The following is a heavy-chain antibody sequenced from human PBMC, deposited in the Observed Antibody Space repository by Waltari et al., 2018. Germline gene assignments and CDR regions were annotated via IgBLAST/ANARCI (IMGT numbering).Heavy chain of an antibody. CDR2: IKQDGSEK. CDR1: GFTFSSYW. V-gene: IGHV3-7*01. Sequence: EVQLVESGGGLVQPGGSLRLSCAASGFTFSSYWMSWVRQAPGKGLEWVANIKQDGSEKYYVDSVKGRFTISRDNAKNSLYLQMNSLRAEDTAVYYCARDAHVTTLSYYYYGMDVWGQGTTVTVSS. J-gene: IGHJ6*02. D-gene: IGHD4-17*01. CDR3: ARDAHVTTLSYYYYGMDV.